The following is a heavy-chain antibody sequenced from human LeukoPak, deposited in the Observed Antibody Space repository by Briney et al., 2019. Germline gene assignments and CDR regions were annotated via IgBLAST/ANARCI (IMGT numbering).Heavy chain of an antibody. J-gene: IGHJ4*02. CDR1: GGSISSYY. V-gene: IGHV4-59*08. CDR2: IYYSGST. Sequence: SETLSLTCTVSGGSISSYYWSWIRQPPGKGLEWIGYIYYSGSTNYNPSLKSRVTISVDTSKNQFSLKLSSVTAADTAVYYCASNGDYGDYFDYWGQGTLVTVSS. CDR3: ASNGDYGDYFDY. D-gene: IGHD4-17*01.